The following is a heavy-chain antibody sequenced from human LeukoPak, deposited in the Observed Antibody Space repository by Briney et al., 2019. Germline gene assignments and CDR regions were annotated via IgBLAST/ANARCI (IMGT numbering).Heavy chain of an antibody. V-gene: IGHV3-23*01. J-gene: IGHJ4*02. CDR3: AKGYGGYIDY. CDR1: GFTFSSYA. CDR2: ISGSGGSK. D-gene: IGHD1-26*01. Sequence: GGSLRLSCAASGFTFSSYAMSWVRQAPGKGLEWVSAISGSGGSKYYADSVRGRFSISRDNSKNTLYLQMNSLGAEDTAVYYCAKGYGGYIDYWGQGTLVTVSS.